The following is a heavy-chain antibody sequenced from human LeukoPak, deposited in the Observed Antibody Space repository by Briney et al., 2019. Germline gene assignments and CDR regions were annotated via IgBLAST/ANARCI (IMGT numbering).Heavy chain of an antibody. Sequence: GGSLRLSCAASGFTFDDYAMHWVRQAPGKGLEWVSGISWNSGSIGYADSVKGRFTISRDNAKNSLYLQMNSLRAEDTALYYCAKDIGSSGPDALDIWGQGTMVTVSS. CDR2: ISWNSGSI. CDR1: GFTFDDYA. CDR3: AKDIGSSGPDALDI. D-gene: IGHD3-22*01. V-gene: IGHV3-9*01. J-gene: IGHJ3*02.